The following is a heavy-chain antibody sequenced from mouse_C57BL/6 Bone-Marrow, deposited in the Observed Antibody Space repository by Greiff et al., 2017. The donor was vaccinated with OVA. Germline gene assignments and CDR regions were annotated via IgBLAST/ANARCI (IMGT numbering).Heavy chain of an antibody. CDR1: GYSITSGYY. J-gene: IGHJ2*01. CDR3: ARRGIYYGPLDY. D-gene: IGHD2-1*01. Sequence: EVKLMESGPGLVKPSQSLSLTCSVTGYSITSGYYWNWIRQFPGNKLEWMGYISYDGSNNYNPSLKNRISITRDTSKNQFFLKLNSVTTEDTATYYCARRGIYYGPLDYWGQGTTLTVSS. V-gene: IGHV3-6*01. CDR2: ISYDGSN.